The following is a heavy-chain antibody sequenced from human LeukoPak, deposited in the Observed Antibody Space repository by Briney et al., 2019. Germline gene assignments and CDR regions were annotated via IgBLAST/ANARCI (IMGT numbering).Heavy chain of an antibody. Sequence: PGGSLRLSCAASGFTFDDYAMHWVRQAPGKGLEWVSGISWNSGSIGYADSVKGRFTISRDNAKNSLYLQMNSLRGEDTAVYYCARDFPRDNDAFDIWGQGTMVTVSS. J-gene: IGHJ3*02. CDR1: GFTFDDYA. CDR3: ARDFPRDNDAFDI. V-gene: IGHV3-9*01. CDR2: ISWNSGSI.